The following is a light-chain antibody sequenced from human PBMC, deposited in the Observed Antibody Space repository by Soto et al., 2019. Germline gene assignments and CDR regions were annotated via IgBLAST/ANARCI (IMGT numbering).Light chain of an antibody. Sequence: DIQMTQSPSTVSASVGDGVTITCRASHSIGSWLAWYQQKPGSAPKLLIYKATNLQTGVPSRFSGSGSGTDFSLTINSLQPVDSATYFCQHYHGLQYTFGPGTKVDIK. CDR3: QHYHGLQYT. CDR1: HSIGSW. V-gene: IGKV1-5*03. J-gene: IGKJ2*01. CDR2: KAT.